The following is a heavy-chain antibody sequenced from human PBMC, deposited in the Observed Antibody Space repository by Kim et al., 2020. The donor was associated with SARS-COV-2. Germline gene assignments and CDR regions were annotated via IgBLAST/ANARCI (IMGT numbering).Heavy chain of an antibody. CDR3: ARDLPRGLGFGELL. V-gene: IGHV3-66*01. CDR2: IYSGGST. D-gene: IGHD3-10*01. Sequence: GGSLRLSCAASGFTVSSNYMSWVRQAPGKGLEWVSVIYSGGSTYYADSVKGRFTISRDNSKNTLYLQMNSLRAEDTAVYYCARDLPRGLGFGELLWGQGTLVTVSS. CDR1: GFTVSSNY. J-gene: IGHJ4*02.